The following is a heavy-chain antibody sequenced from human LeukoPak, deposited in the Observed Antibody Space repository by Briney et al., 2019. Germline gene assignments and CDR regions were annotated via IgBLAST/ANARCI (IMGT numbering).Heavy chain of an antibody. D-gene: IGHD6-19*01. V-gene: IGHV1-2*02. CDR1: GYTFTSYG. CDR3: ARPSRIAVAGTN. CDR2: INPNSGGT. Sequence: ASVKVSCKASGYTFTSYGISWVRQAPGQGLEWMGWINPNSGGTNYAQKFQGRVTMTRDTSISTAYMELSRLRSDDTAVYYCARPSRIAVAGTNWGQGTLVTVSS. J-gene: IGHJ4*02.